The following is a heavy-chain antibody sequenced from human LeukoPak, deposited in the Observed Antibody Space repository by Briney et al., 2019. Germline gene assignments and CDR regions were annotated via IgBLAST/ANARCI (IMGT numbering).Heavy chain of an antibody. J-gene: IGHJ1*01. CDR2: ISSSGGST. Sequence: PGGSLRLSCAASGFTFSTHAMSWVRQAPGKGLEWVSSISSSGGSTYYADSVKGRFTISRDNSKNTLYLQINSLRAADTAVYYCAKARIGTGGYFQLWGRGALVTVSS. CDR1: GFTFSTHA. V-gene: IGHV3-23*01. D-gene: IGHD1-1*01. CDR3: AKARIGTGGYFQL.